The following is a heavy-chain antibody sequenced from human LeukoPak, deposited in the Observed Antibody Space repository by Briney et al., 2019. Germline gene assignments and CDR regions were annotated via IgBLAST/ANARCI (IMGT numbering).Heavy chain of an antibody. V-gene: IGHV3-23*01. D-gene: IGHD6-13*01. CDR1: GFTFSSYA. J-gene: IGHJ4*02. CDR3: AKDAGYSSSWYGGNFDY. CDR2: ISGSGGST. Sequence: GGSLRLSCAASGFTFSSYAMSWVRQAPGKGLEWVSAISGSGGSTYYADSVKGRFTISRDNSKTTLYLQMNSLRAEDTAVYYCAKDAGYSSSWYGGNFDYWGQGTLVTVSS.